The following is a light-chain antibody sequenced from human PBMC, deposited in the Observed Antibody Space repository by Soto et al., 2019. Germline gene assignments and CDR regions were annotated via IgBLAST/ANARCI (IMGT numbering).Light chain of an antibody. CDR1: SSXVGGYNY. CDR2: EVS. CDR3: SSYTSSSTYV. J-gene: IGLJ1*01. V-gene: IGLV2-14*01. Sequence: QSVLTQPASVPGSPGQSITISCTGTSSXVGGYNYXXXXXXXXXXXXKLMIYEVSNRPSGVSNRFSGSKSGNTASLTISGLQAEDEADYYCSSYTSSSTYVFGTGTKVTVL.